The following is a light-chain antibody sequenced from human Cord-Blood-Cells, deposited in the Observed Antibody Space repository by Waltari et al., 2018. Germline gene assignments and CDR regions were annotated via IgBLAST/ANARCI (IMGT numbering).Light chain of an antibody. V-gene: IGLV2-14*01. Sequence: QSALTQPASVSGSPGPSITISCTGTSSDVGGYNYVSWYQQHPGKAPKLMIYDVSNRPSGVSNRFSGSKSGNTASLTISGLHAEDEADYYCSSYTSSSTLVFGGGTKLTVL. CDR1: SSDVGGYNY. CDR3: SSYTSSSTLV. CDR2: DVS. J-gene: IGLJ2*01.